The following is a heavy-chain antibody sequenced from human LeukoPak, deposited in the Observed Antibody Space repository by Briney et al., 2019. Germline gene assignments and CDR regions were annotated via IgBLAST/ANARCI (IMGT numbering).Heavy chain of an antibody. CDR1: GYSFTSYW. Sequence: GESLKISCECSGYSFTSYWIGWVRQMPGKGLEWMGIIYPGDSRTHYSPSFQGQVTISVDKSISTAYLQWSSLRASDTAMYYCARPGGNPYYYYGMGVWGQGTTVTVSS. V-gene: IGHV5-51*01. J-gene: IGHJ6*02. CDR2: IYPGDSRT. CDR3: ARPGGNPYYYYGMGV. D-gene: IGHD4-23*01.